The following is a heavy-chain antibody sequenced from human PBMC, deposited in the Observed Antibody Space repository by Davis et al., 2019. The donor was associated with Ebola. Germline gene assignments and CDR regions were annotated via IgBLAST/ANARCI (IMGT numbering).Heavy chain of an antibody. CDR3: ASASQPMTTVTTAANWFDP. V-gene: IGHV1-46*01. Sequence: AASVQVSCKASGYTFTSYYMHWVRQAPGQGLEWMGIINPSGGSTSYAQKFQGRVTMTRDTSTSTVYMELSSLRSEDTAVYYCASASQPMTTVTTAANWFDPWGQGTLVTVSS. CDR1: GYTFTSYY. D-gene: IGHD4-17*01. J-gene: IGHJ5*02. CDR2: INPSGGST.